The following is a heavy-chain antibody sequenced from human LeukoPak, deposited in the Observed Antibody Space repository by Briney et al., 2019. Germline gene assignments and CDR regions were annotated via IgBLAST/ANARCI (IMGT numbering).Heavy chain of an antibody. V-gene: IGHV4-59*08. D-gene: IGHD4-23*01. CDR2: ISYTGTT. Sequence: TSETLSLTCSVSGGSINGYSWTWIRQPPGMRLEWVGHISYTGTTNYNPSLTTRVAISVDTSKNQFSLKLTSVTAADTAVYYCARGRSGYGGNSGIASCDYWGQGTLVTVSS. CDR1: GGSINGYS. CDR3: ARGRSGYGGNSGIASCDY. J-gene: IGHJ4*02.